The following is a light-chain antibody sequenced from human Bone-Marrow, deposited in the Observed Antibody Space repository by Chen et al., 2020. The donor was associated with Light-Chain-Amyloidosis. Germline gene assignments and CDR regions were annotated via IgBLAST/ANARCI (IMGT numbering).Light chain of an antibody. CDR2: RDT. CDR1: DLPTKY. CDR3: QSADSTGTYEVI. Sequence: SYELTQPPSVSVSPGQMARITCAGDDLPTKYAYWYHQKPGQAPVLVIHRDTARPSGISERFSGSGSGTTATLTISGVQAEDEADYHCQSADSTGTYEVIFGGGTKLTVL. J-gene: IGLJ2*01. V-gene: IGLV3-25*03.